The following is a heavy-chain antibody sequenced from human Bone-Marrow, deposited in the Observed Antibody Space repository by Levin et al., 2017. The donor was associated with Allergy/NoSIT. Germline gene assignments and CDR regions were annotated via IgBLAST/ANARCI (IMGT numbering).Heavy chain of an antibody. Sequence: GASVKVSCQASGYNFNNYWITWVRQIPGRGLDWMGRIDPSDSYSSYNPSFQGHVAISVDKSNTTASLHWSTLKASDTAVYYCARCAHHGLDDRGDSLDVFDLWGQGTVVTVSS. V-gene: IGHV5-10-1*01. CDR1: GYNFNNYW. CDR2: IDPSDSYS. CDR3: ARCAHHGLDDRGDSLDVFDL. D-gene: IGHD2-21*02. J-gene: IGHJ3*01.